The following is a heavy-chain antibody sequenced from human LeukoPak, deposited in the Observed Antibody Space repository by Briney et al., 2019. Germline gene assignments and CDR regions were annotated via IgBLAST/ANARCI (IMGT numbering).Heavy chain of an antibody. D-gene: IGHD3-10*01. CDR2: IYYSGST. Sequence: SETLSLTCTVSGGSISSYYWSWIRQPPGKGLEWIGYIYYSGSTNYNPSLKSRVTISVGTSKNQFSLKLSSVTAADTAVYYCARDMGYYYGSGGLGYWGQGTLVTVSS. CDR1: GGSISSYY. V-gene: IGHV4-59*12. J-gene: IGHJ4*02. CDR3: ARDMGYYYGSGGLGY.